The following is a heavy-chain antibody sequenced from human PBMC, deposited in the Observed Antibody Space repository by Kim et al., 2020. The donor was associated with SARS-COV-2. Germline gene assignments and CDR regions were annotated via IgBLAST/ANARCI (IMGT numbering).Heavy chain of an antibody. D-gene: IGHD2-15*01. V-gene: IGHV1-3*01. Sequence: ASVKVSCKASGYSFTGYAIHWVRQAPGQGLEWMGWINGGNGNRRYSQKLEGRVTLTRDTSASTAYMELVSLRAEDTAVYFCARELYTEGAGYDNWGQGTL. CDR2: INGGNGNR. J-gene: IGHJ4*02. CDR1: GYSFTGYA. CDR3: ARELYTEGAGYDN.